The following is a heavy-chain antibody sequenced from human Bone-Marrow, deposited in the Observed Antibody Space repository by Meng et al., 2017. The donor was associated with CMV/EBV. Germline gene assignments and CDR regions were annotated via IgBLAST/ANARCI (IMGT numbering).Heavy chain of an antibody. CDR1: GFTFSSYA. CDR3: ARPRIPASWGRWDP. Sequence: GGSLRLSCAASGFTFSSYAMHWVRQAPGKGLEWVAVISYDGSNKYYADSVKGRFTISRDNAKNSLYLQMNSLRSEDTAVYYCARPRIPASWGRWDPWGRGTLVTVSS. CDR2: ISYDGSNK. D-gene: IGHD2-2*01. V-gene: IGHV3-30*04. J-gene: IGHJ5*02.